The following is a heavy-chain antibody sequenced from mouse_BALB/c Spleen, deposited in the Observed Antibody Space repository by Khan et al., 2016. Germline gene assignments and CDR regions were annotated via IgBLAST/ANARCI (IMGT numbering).Heavy chain of an antibody. Sequence: VQLQESGAELVRPGASVKLSCKTSGYIFTSYWIHWVKQRPGQGLEWIAWIYPGTDNTYYNEKLKDKATLTADTSSSTAYMQLSSPKSEDSAVYFWAREDALYYFDYWGQGTTLTVSS. CDR2: IYPGTDNT. J-gene: IGHJ2*01. V-gene: IGHV1S132*01. CDR3: AREDALYYFDY. CDR1: GYIFTSYW.